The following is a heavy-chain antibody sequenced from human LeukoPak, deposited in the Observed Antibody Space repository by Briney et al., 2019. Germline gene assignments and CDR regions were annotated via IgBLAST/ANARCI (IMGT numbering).Heavy chain of an antibody. V-gene: IGHV4-59*01. J-gene: IGHJ4*02. D-gene: IGHD5-12*01. CDR2: ISYSGST. CDR1: GGSITNYY. CDR3: ARGARGYPDDNFDY. Sequence: SETLSLTCTISGGSITNYYWSWIRQPPGKGLEWIGYISYSGSTNYSPSLKSRVTISVDTSKKQFSLNLNSVTAADTAIYYCARGARGYPDDNFDYWGQGTLVTVSS.